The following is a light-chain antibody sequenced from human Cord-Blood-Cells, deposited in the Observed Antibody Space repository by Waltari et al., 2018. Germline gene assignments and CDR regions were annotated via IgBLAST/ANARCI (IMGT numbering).Light chain of an antibody. CDR1: TILLYSSNNKNY. Sequence: DIVMTQSSHALAVSLGERATINCKYSTILLYSSNNKNYLALYQQKPGQPPKLLIYWASTRESGVPDRFSGSGSGTDFTLTSSSLQAEDVAVYYWQQYYSTPRTFGQGTKVEIK. V-gene: IGKV4-1*01. CDR2: WAS. CDR3: QQYYSTPRT. J-gene: IGKJ1*01.